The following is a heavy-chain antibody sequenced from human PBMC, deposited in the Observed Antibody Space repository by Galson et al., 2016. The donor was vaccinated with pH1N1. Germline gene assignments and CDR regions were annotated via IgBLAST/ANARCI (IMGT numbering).Heavy chain of an antibody. CDR2: ISYDGSNK. Sequence: SLRLSCAASGFTFSRYGFHWVRQAPGKGLEWVAVISYDGSNKYYADSVKGRFTISRDNSKNTLYLQMNSLRAEDTAVYYCAKVVRGSSWPSFDYWGQGTLVTVSS. V-gene: IGHV3-30*18. D-gene: IGHD6-13*01. CDR1: GFTFSRYG. CDR3: AKVVRGSSWPSFDY. J-gene: IGHJ4*02.